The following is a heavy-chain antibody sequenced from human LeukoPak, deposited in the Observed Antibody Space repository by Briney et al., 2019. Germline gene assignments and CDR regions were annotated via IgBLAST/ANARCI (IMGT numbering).Heavy chain of an antibody. Sequence: SETLSLTCTVSGYSISSSYYWGWIRQPPGKGLEWIGSIYYSGSTYYNPPLKSRVTISVDTSKNQFSLKLSSVTAADTAVYYCARLAPAGYFDYWGQGTLVTVSS. J-gene: IGHJ4*02. CDR1: GYSISSSYY. CDR3: ARLAPAGYFDY. D-gene: IGHD3-10*01. V-gene: IGHV4-38-2*02. CDR2: IYYSGST.